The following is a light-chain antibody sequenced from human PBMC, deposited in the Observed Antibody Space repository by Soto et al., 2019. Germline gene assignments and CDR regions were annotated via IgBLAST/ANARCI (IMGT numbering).Light chain of an antibody. V-gene: IGKV1-27*01. CDR1: QGINNY. J-gene: IGKJ3*01. CDR2: AAS. Sequence: DIQMTQSPSSLSASVGDRVTITCRASQGINNYLTWYQQKPGKVPKLLIYAASTLQLGVPSRFSVSGSGTDSTLTISGLQPEDVATYYGQKYNSAPSTFSPGTKVYIK. CDR3: QKYNSAPST.